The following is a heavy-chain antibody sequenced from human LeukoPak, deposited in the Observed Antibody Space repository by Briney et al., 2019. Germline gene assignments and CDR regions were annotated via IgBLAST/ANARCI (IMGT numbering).Heavy chain of an antibody. J-gene: IGHJ6*02. CDR1: GGSISSTYYY. CDR2: FHYSGSN. CDR3: ARVLSTTVVTPVWTDYYYYGMDV. Sequence: TPSETLSLTCTVSGGSISSTYYYWGWIRQPPGKGLEWIGNFHYSGSNSYNPSLKSRVTISVDTSKNQFSLKLSSVTAADTAVYYCARVLSTTVVTPVWTDYYYYGMDVWGQGTTVTVSS. D-gene: IGHD4-23*01. V-gene: IGHV4-39*07.